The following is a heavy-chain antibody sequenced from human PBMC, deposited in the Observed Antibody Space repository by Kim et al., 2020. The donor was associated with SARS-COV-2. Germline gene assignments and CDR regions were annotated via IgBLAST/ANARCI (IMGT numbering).Heavy chain of an antibody. D-gene: IGHD1-26*01. CDR3: ARDQIVGATRGYYYYGMDV. Sequence: GGSLRLSCAASGFTFSSYGMHWVRQAPGKGLEWVAVIWYDGSNKYYADSVKGRFTISRDNSKNTLYLQMNSLRAEDTAVYYCARDQIVGATRGYYYYGMDVWGQGTTVTVSS. CDR2: IWYDGSNK. J-gene: IGHJ6*02. V-gene: IGHV3-33*01. CDR1: GFTFSSYG.